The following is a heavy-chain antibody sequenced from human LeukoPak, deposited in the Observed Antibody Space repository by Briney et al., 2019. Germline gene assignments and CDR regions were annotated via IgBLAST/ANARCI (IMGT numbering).Heavy chain of an antibody. CDR1: GFTFSNAW. CDR3: AAKVTSRN. J-gene: IGHJ4*02. Sequence: GGSLRLSCAASGFTFSNAWMSWVRQAPGKGLEWVGRIKSKTEGGTTDYAAPVKGRFTISRDDSKNTLYLQMNSLKTEDTAVYYCAAKVTSRNWGQGTLVTVSS. D-gene: IGHD2-21*02. V-gene: IGHV3-15*01. CDR2: IKSKTEGGTT.